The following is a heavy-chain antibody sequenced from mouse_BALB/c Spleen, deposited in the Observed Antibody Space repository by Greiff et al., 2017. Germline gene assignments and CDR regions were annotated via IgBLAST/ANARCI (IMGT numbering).Heavy chain of an antibody. CDR2: ISSGSSTI. CDR1: GFTFSSFG. V-gene: IGHV5-17*02. CDR3: AREGSYWYFDV. J-gene: IGHJ1*01. Sequence: EVQRVESGGGLVQPGGSRKLSCAASGFTFSSFGMHWVRQAPEKGLEWVAYISSGSSTIYYADTVKGRFTISRDNPKNTLFLQMTSLRSEDTAMYYCAREGSYWYFDVWGAGTTVTVSS.